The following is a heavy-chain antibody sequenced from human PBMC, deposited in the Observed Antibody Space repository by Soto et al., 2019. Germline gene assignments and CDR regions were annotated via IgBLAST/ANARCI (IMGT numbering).Heavy chain of an antibody. D-gene: IGHD3-10*01. CDR1: GYTFINYD. CDR3: ARGDGSYYGSGSYFDS. V-gene: IGHV1-8*01. Sequence: QVQLVQSGAEVKKPGASVKVSCKASGYTFINYDINWVRQATGQGLEWIGWMNPNSGDTGYAQKFQGRVTMTSDTSISTAYMELSSLRSDDTAVYYCARGDGSYYGSGSYFDSWGQGTLVTVSS. CDR2: MNPNSGDT. J-gene: IGHJ5*01.